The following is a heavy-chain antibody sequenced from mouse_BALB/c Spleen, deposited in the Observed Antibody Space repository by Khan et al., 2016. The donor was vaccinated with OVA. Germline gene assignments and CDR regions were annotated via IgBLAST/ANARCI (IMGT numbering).Heavy chain of an antibody. Sequence: VQLVESGPGLVAPSQSLSITCTVSGFSLISYGIHWVRQPPGKGLEWLGVIWSGGSTNYNSALMSRLSISKDNSKSQVFLKMNSLQIADTAMYYCARNYGNYVEYFDVWGAGTTVTVSS. V-gene: IGHV2-9*02. CDR2: IWSGGST. CDR3: ARNYGNYVEYFDV. D-gene: IGHD2-1*01. J-gene: IGHJ1*01. CDR1: GFSLISYG.